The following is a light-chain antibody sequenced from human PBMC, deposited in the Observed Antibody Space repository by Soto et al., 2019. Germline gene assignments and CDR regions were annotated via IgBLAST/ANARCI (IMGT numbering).Light chain of an antibody. CDR2: DTS. CDR1: QFINTF. V-gene: IGKV1-39*01. CDR3: QQGFTLPLT. Sequence: DIDLPQSPSSLSASVGDTVTSTSRTRQFINTFLCWHQLSPGGAPRLLIYDTSTLQSGIPSRFSGTGSGTDFTLTISGLQPEDFATYYCQQGFTLPLTFGGGTKVEV. J-gene: IGKJ4*01.